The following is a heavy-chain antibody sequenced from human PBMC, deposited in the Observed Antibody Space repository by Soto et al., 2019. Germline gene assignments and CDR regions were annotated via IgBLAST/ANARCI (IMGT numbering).Heavy chain of an antibody. D-gene: IGHD2-2*01. V-gene: IGHV3-30-3*01. Sequence: GGSLRLSCAASGLTFSAYAMHWVRQAPGKGLEWVAITSCDGNNKDYPDSVKGRFTISRDNSESTLYLQMNSLRIDDTAVYYCATTRDCCSANCYRELDYCSQGTXVTVSS. CDR2: TSCDGNNK. CDR1: GLTFSAYA. J-gene: IGHJ4*02. CDR3: ATTRDCCSANCYRELDY.